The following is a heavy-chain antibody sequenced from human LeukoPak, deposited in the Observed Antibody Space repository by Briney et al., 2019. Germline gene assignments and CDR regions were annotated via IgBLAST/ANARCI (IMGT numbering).Heavy chain of an antibody. J-gene: IGHJ4*02. CDR1: GFTFSSYG. V-gene: IGHV3-48*01. Sequence: GGSLSLSCAASGFTFSSYGMSWVRQAPGKGLEWVSYISRASSTIYYADSVKGRFTISRDNAKNSLYLQMNSLRAEDTAVYYCARSYYSSSCPDYWGQGTLVTVSS. CDR2: ISRASSTI. D-gene: IGHD6-13*01. CDR3: ARSYYSSSCPDY.